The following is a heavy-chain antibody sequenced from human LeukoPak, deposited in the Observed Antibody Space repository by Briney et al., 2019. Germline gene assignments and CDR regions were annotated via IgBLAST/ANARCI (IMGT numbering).Heavy chain of an antibody. D-gene: IGHD6-6*01. CDR3: AREASLSDAFDI. Sequence: GGSLRLSCAASGFTFSSYAMHWVRQAPGKGLEWEAVISYDGSNKYYADSVKGRFTISRDNSKNTLYLQMNSLRAEDTAVYYCAREASLSDAFDIWGQGTMVTVSS. CDR2: ISYDGSNK. CDR1: GFTFSSYA. J-gene: IGHJ3*02. V-gene: IGHV3-30*04.